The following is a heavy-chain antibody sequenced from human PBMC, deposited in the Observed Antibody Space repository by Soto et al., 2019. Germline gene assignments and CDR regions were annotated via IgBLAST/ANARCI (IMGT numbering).Heavy chain of an antibody. D-gene: IGHD3-22*01. Sequence: SETLSLTCTVSGDSISRGAYYWGWIRQPPGKGLEWIGNIHYSGSTYYDSSLKNRVTISVDTSKKQISLKLSFVTAADTAVYYCASQHYYDSSGYYVGYWGQGTLVTVSS. V-gene: IGHV4-39*01. J-gene: IGHJ4*02. CDR1: GDSISRGAYY. CDR2: IHYSGST. CDR3: ASQHYYDSSGYYVGY.